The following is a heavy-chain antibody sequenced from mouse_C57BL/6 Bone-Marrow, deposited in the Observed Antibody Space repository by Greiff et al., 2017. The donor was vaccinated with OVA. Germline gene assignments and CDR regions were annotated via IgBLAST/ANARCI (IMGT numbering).Heavy chain of an antibody. CDR3: ARANWDRYAMDY. CDR2: INPYNGGT. Sequence: EVQVVESGPVLVKPGASVKMSCKASGYTFTDYYMNWVKQSHGKSLEWIGVINPYNGGTSYNQKFKGKATLTVDKSSSTAYVELNSLTSEDSAVYYCARANWDRYAMDYWGQGTSVTVSS. CDR1: GYTFTDYY. D-gene: IGHD4-1*01. J-gene: IGHJ4*01. V-gene: IGHV1-19*01.